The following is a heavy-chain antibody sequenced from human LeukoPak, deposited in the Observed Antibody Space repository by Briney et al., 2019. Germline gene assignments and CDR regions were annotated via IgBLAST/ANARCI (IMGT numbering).Heavy chain of an antibody. Sequence: AGGSLRLSCAASGFTFSSYSMNWVRQAPGKGLEWVSSISSSSYIYYADSAKGRFTISRDNAKNSLYLQMNSLRAEDTAVYYCARVRSIRYSYGYPFDYWGQGTLVTVSS. D-gene: IGHD5-18*01. CDR1: GFTFSSYS. CDR3: ARVRSIRYSYGYPFDY. J-gene: IGHJ4*02. V-gene: IGHV3-21*01. CDR2: ISSSSYI.